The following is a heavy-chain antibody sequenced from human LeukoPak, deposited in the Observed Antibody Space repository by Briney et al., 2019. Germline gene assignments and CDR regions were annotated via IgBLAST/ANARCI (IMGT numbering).Heavy chain of an antibody. D-gene: IGHD2-15*01. Sequence: SVKVSCKASGGTFSSYAISWVRQAPGQGLEWMGRIIPILGIANYAQKSQGRVTITADKSTSTAYMELSSLRSEDTAVYYCTRGPGVGVAAAHGMDVWGQGTTVTVSS. CDR3: TRGPGVGVAAAHGMDV. CDR1: GGTFSSYA. V-gene: IGHV1-69*04. CDR2: IIPILGIA. J-gene: IGHJ6*02.